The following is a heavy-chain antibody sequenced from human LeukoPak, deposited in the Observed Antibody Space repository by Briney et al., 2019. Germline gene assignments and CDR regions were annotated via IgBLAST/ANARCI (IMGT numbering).Heavy chain of an antibody. CDR2: IWYDGSNK. Sequence: GGSLRLSCAASGFTFSSYGMHWVRQAPGKGLEWVALIWYDGSNKYYSDSVKGRLTISRDNSKNTLYLQMNSLRAEDTAIYYCAREGPRGNSQFDYWGQGTLVTVSS. CDR1: GFTFSSYG. V-gene: IGHV3-33*01. J-gene: IGHJ4*02. D-gene: IGHD2/OR15-2a*01. CDR3: AREGPRGNSQFDY.